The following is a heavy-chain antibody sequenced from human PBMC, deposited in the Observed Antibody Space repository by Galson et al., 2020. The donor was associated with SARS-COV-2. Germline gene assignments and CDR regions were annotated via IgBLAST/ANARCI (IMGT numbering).Heavy chain of an antibody. CDR2: IYYSGST. CDR1: GGSISSSNYY. CDR3: ARHVESRTWGSPSGY. Sequence: SETLSLTCTVSGGSISSSNYYWGWIRQPPGKGLEWIGTIYYSGSTYYNPSLKSRVTISVDTSKNQFSLRLSSVTAADTAVYYCARHVESRTWGSPSGYWGQGTLVTVSS. D-gene: IGHD7-27*01. V-gene: IGHV4-39*01. J-gene: IGHJ4*02.